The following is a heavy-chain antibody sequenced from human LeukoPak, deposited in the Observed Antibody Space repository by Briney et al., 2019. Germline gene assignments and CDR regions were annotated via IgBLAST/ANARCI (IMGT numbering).Heavy chain of an antibody. Sequence: QPGGSLRLSCAASGFTFSSYGMSWVRQAPGKGLEWVSAISGSGGSTYYADSVKGRFTISRDNSKNTLYLQMNSLRAEDTAVYYCAKRSGYDYGYFDYWGQGTLVTVSS. D-gene: IGHD5-12*01. CDR2: ISGSGGST. CDR3: AKRSGYDYGYFDY. CDR1: GFTFSSYG. J-gene: IGHJ4*02. V-gene: IGHV3-23*01.